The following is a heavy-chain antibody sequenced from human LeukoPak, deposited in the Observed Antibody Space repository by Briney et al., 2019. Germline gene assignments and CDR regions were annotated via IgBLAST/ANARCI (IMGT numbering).Heavy chain of an antibody. CDR1: GGSISVYY. CDR3: AREYSSSSGRRAFDI. V-gene: IGHV4-59*08. Sequence: SETLSLTCTASGGSISVYYWNWIRQPPGKGLEWIGYIYYSGSTNYNPSLKSRVTILVDTSKNQFSLRLSSVTAADTAVYYCAREYSSSSGRRAFDIWGQGTMVTVSS. CDR2: IYYSGST. D-gene: IGHD6-6*01. J-gene: IGHJ3*02.